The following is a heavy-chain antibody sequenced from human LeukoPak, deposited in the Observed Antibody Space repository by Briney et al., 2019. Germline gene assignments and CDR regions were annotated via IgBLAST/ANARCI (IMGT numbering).Heavy chain of an antibody. J-gene: IGHJ4*02. CDR2: VIGSGGST. Sequence: GGSLRLSCAASGFTFTSYAMTWVRKAPGKGLEWVSSVIGSGGSTHYADSVKGRFTISRDNSKNTVYLQMNSLRAEDTAVYYCAKDRVVGDPEVVDYWGQGTLVTVSS. CDR1: GFTFTSYA. CDR3: AKDRVVGDPEVVDY. V-gene: IGHV3-23*01. D-gene: IGHD1-26*01.